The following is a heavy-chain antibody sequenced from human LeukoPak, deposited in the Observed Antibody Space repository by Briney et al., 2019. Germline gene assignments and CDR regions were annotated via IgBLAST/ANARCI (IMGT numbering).Heavy chain of an antibody. J-gene: IGHJ4*02. CDR1: GFTFGSYA. CDR3: ARGHYDSSGPLDY. D-gene: IGHD3-22*01. V-gene: IGHV3-30-3*01. CDR2: ISYDGSNK. Sequence: GRSLRLSCAASGFTFGSYAMHWVRQAPGKGLEWVAVISYDGSNKYYADSVKGRFTISRDNSKNTLYLQMNSLRAEDTAVYYCARGHYDSSGPLDYWGQGTLVTVSS.